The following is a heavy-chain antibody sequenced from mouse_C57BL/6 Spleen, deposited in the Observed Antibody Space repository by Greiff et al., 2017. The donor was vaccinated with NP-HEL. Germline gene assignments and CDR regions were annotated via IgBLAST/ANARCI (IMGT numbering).Heavy chain of an antibody. CDR3: ARDSHYGSSPWFAY. V-gene: IGHV1-19*01. D-gene: IGHD1-1*01. Sequence: VESGASVKMSCKASGYTFTDYYMNWVKQSHGKSLEWIGVINPYNGGTSYNQKFKGKATLTVDKSSSTAYMELNSMTSEDSAVYYCARDSHYGSSPWFAYGGQGTLVTVSA. J-gene: IGHJ3*01. CDR1: GYTFTDYY. CDR2: INPYNGGT.